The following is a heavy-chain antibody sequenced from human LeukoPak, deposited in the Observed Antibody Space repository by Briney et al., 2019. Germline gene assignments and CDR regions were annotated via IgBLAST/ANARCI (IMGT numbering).Heavy chain of an antibody. D-gene: IGHD5-12*01. CDR1: GYTFTSYA. Sequence: ASVKVSCKASGYTFTSYAMHWVRQAPGQRLEWKGWINAGNGNTKYSQKFQGRVTITRDTSASTAYMELSSLRSEDTAVYYCARTGTVAYRGYSGYGGYWGQGTLVTVSS. CDR2: INAGNGNT. CDR3: ARTGTVAYRGYSGYGGY. V-gene: IGHV1-3*01. J-gene: IGHJ4*02.